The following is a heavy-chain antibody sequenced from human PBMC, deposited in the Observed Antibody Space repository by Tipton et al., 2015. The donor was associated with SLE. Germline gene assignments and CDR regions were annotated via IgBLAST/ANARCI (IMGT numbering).Heavy chain of an antibody. Sequence: SLRLSCAASGFSFSDYGIHWVRQAPGKGLEWVTFIRYDGSDKYYADSVKGRFTISRDNAKNSLYLQMNSLRAEDTAVYYCARRYSGDAFDIWGQGTMVTVSS. V-gene: IGHV3-30*02. CDR3: ARRYSGDAFDI. J-gene: IGHJ3*02. CDR1: GFSFSDYG. CDR2: IRYDGSDK. D-gene: IGHD2-21*01.